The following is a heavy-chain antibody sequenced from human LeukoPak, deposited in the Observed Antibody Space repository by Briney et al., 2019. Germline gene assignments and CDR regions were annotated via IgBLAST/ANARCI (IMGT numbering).Heavy chain of an antibody. J-gene: IGHJ4*02. CDR2: IYTSGST. V-gene: IGHV4-4*09. Sequence: PSETLSLTCTVSGGSISSYYWSWIRQPPGKGLEWIGYIYTSGSTNYNPSLKSRVTISVDTSKNQFSLKLSSVTAADTAVYYCATFPGEHYFDYWGQGTLVTVSS. CDR3: ATFPGEHYFDY. D-gene: IGHD7-27*01. CDR1: GGSISSYY.